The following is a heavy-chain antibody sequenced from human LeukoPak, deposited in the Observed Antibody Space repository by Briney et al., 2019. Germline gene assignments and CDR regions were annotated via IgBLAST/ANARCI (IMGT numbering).Heavy chain of an antibody. CDR1: GFMLSNYW. V-gene: IGHV3-7*01. D-gene: IGHD3-22*01. J-gene: IGHJ5*02. Sequence: GGSLRLSCAASGFMLSNYWMSWVRQAPGKGLEWVANIKQDGSEKYYVDSVKGRFTVSRDNAENSLFLQMSSLRTEDTAVYYCARVDSSGYYPNWFDPWGQGTLVTVSS. CDR3: ARVDSSGYYPNWFDP. CDR2: IKQDGSEK.